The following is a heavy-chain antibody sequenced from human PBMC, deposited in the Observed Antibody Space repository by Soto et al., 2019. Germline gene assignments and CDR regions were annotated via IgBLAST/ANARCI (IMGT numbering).Heavy chain of an antibody. CDR1: GDSISRGGYS. V-gene: IGHV4-30-2*01. Sequence: SETLSLTCAVSGDSISRGGYSWSWIRQPPGKGLELIGYIYHSGSTYYNPSVKSRVTISVDRSKNQLFLTLGSVTAADTAVYYCARVLRCSGGTCYPTGGWFDPWGQGSLVTVSS. CDR3: ARVLRCSGGTCYPTGGWFDP. CDR2: IYHSGST. J-gene: IGHJ5*02. D-gene: IGHD2-15*01.